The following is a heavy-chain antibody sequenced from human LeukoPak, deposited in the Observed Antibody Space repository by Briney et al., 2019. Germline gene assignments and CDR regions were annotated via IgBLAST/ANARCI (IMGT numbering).Heavy chain of an antibody. J-gene: IGHJ4*02. CDR1: GFTFSSYS. CDR2: ISSSSSTI. CDR3: AKVDGITIFEVFDY. Sequence: GGSLRLSCAASGFTFSSYSMNWVRQAPGKGLEWVSYISSSSSTIYYADSVKGRFTISRDNSKNMLYLQMISLRADDTAVYFCAKVDGITIFEVFDYWGQGTLVTVSS. V-gene: IGHV3-48*01. D-gene: IGHD3-3*01.